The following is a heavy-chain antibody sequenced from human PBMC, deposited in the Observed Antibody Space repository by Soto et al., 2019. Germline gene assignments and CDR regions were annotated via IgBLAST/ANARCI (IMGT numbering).Heavy chain of an antibody. CDR1: GFAFSSYA. Sequence: QVHLVESGGGVVQPGRSLRLSCAASGFAFSSYAMHWVRQAPGKGLEWVAVISYDENNKYYADSVKGRFTISRDNSKNTLSLQMNSLRPEDTAVYYCASEFRLGHSGYQRYFQVWGQGTLVTVSS. V-gene: IGHV3-30-3*01. CDR3: ASEFRLGHSGYQRYFQV. CDR2: ISYDENNK. J-gene: IGHJ1*01. D-gene: IGHD5-12*01.